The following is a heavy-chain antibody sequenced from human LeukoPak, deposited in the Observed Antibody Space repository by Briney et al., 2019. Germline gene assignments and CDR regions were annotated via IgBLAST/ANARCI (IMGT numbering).Heavy chain of an antibody. CDR3: ARDRAAGRGWFDP. J-gene: IGHJ5*02. V-gene: IGHV1-2*02. CDR1: GYTFTGYY. Sequence: ASVKVSCKASGYTFTGYYMHWVRQAPGQGLEWMGWINPNSGGTNYAQKFQGRVTMTRDTSISTANMELSRLRFDDTAVYYCARDRAAGRGWFDPWGQGTLVTVSS. D-gene: IGHD6-13*01. CDR2: INPNSGGT.